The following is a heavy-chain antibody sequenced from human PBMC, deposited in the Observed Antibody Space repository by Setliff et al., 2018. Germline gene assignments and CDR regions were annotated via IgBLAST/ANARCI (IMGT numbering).Heavy chain of an antibody. D-gene: IGHD6-19*01. Sequence: SETLSLTCTVSGYSISSGYIWGWIRQPPGKGLEWVGNIGHTGSINYNPSLKSRLTTSRDTSKNQVSLKLNSVTAADMAVYYCARAVAGNFDYWGQGTLVTVSS. CDR3: ARAVAGNFDY. CDR2: IGHTGSI. CDR1: GYSISSGYI. V-gene: IGHV4-38-2*02. J-gene: IGHJ4*02.